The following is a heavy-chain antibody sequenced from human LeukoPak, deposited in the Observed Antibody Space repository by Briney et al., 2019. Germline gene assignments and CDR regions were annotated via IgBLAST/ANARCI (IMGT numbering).Heavy chain of an antibody. J-gene: IGHJ1*01. Sequence: GSLRLSCAASGFTVSSNYTSWVRQAPGKGLEWVSVIYSGSSTYYADSVKGRFTISRDNSKNTLYLQMNSLRAEDTAVYYCARDAPHAEYFQHWGQGTLVTVSS. CDR3: ARDAPHAEYFQH. CDR2: IYSGSST. V-gene: IGHV3-66*01. CDR1: GFTVSSNY.